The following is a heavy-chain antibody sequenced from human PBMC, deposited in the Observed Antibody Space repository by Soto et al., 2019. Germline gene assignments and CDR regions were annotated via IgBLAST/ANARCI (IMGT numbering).Heavy chain of an antibody. CDR3: ARSPNTYYYYYGMDV. Sequence: SETLSLTCFVSGGSISSYYWSWIRQPPGKGLEWIGYIYYSGSTNYNPSLKSRVTISVDTSKNQFSLKLSSVTAADTAVYYCARSPNTYYYYYGMDVWGKGTTVTVSS. D-gene: IGHD7-27*01. V-gene: IGHV4-59*01. CDR2: IYYSGST. J-gene: IGHJ6*04. CDR1: GGSISSYY.